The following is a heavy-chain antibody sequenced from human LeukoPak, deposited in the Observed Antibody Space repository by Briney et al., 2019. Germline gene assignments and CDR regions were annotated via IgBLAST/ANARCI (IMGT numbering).Heavy chain of an antibody. CDR1: GYIFTTYA. V-gene: IGHV7-4-1*02. Sequence: ASVKVSCKTSGYIFTTYALNWVRQAPGQGLEWMGLIHANTGTPTYAQAFTGRFVFSSDTSVSTSYLEISGLRAEDTAVYYCARDIGYDSSGYWPKHWGQGTLVTVSS. J-gene: IGHJ1*01. CDR2: IHANTGTP. CDR3: ARDIGYDSSGYWPKH. D-gene: IGHD3-22*01.